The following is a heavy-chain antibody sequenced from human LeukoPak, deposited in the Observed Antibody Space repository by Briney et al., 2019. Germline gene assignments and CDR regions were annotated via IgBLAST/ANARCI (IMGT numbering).Heavy chain of an antibody. CDR3: AKEKSGYDSPPFDP. Sequence: GGSLRLSCAASEFTFSNYGMHWVRQAPGKGLEWVAFIRYDESNEYYADSVKGRFTISRDNSKNTLYLQMISLRAEDTAVYYCAKEKSGYDSPPFDPWGQGTLVTVSS. D-gene: IGHD5-12*01. V-gene: IGHV3-30*02. J-gene: IGHJ5*02. CDR2: IRYDESNE. CDR1: EFTFSNYG.